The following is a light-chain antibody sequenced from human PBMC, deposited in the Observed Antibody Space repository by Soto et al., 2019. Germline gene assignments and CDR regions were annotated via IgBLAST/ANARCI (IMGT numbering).Light chain of an antibody. CDR3: QQYSSSPPEFT. CDR1: QSVNSNF. Sequence: EIVLTQSPGTLSVSPGERVTLSCRASQSVNSNFLAWYRQRPGQAPRLLLFGASYRATGIPDRFSGSGSGTDFTLTISRLEAEDFAVYYCQQYSSSPPEFTFGPGTRVDSK. J-gene: IGKJ3*01. V-gene: IGKV3-20*01. CDR2: GAS.